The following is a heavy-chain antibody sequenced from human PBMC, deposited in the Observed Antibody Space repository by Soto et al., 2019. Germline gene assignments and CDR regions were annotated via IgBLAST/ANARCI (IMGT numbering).Heavy chain of an antibody. CDR1: GFTFSSYG. CDR3: ARDDYDSSGYYYVDY. CDR2: IWYDGSNK. Sequence: PGGSLRLSCAASGFTFSSYGMHWARQAPGKGLEWVAVIWYDGSNKYYADSLKGRFTISRDNSKKTLYLQVNSLRAEDTAVYFCARDDYDSSGYYYVDYWGQGTLVTVSS. D-gene: IGHD3-22*01. J-gene: IGHJ4*02. V-gene: IGHV3-33*01.